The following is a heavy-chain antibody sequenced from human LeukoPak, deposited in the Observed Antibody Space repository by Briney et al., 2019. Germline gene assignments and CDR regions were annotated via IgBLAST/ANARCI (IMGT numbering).Heavy chain of an antibody. CDR3: ARDLGILTGYYSNWFDP. CDR1: GYTFTGYY. Sequence: ASVKVSCKASGYTFTGYYMHWVRQAPGQGLEWMGWINPNRGGTNYAQKFQGRVTMTRDTSISTAYMELSRLRSDDTAVYYCARDLGILTGYYSNWFDPWGQGTLVTVSS. D-gene: IGHD3-9*01. V-gene: IGHV1-2*02. CDR2: INPNRGGT. J-gene: IGHJ5*02.